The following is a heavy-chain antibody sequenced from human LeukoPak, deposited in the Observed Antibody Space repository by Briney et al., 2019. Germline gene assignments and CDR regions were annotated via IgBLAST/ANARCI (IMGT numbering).Heavy chain of an antibody. D-gene: IGHD1-26*01. Sequence: GGSLRLSCAASGFTFSSYSMHWVRQAPGKGLEWVSSISNSSSYIFYADSMKGRFTISRNNAENSLYLQMSSLRAEDTAVYYCARAPTGVPGPTLAGYWGQGTLVTVSS. J-gene: IGHJ4*02. CDR3: ARAPTGVPGPTLAGY. CDR2: ISNSSSYI. CDR1: GFTFSSYS. V-gene: IGHV3-21*01.